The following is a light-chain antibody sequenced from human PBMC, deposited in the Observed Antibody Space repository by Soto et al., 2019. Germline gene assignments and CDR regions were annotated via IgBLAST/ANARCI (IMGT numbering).Light chain of an antibody. CDR3: QQYGSPLT. CDR1: QSVSSSY. V-gene: IGKV3-20*01. J-gene: IGKJ4*01. Sequence: EIVLTQSPGTLSLSPGERATLSCRASQSVSSSYLAWYQQKPGQAPRLLIYGASSRATGIPDRFSGSGSGTDFTLTISRLVPEDFAVYYCQQYGSPLTFGGGTKVEIK. CDR2: GAS.